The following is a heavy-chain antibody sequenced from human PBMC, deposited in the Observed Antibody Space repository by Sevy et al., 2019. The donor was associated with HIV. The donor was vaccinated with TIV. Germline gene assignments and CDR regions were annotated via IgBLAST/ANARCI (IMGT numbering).Heavy chain of an antibody. V-gene: IGHV3-30*18. Sequence: GGSLRLSCAASGFTFSSYGMHWVRQAPGKGLEWVAVISYDGSNKYYADSVKGRFTISRDNSKNTLYLQMNSLRAEDTAGDYCAKDLWYYYGSGSYYKSIIIYYYGMDVWGQGTTVTVSS. D-gene: IGHD3-10*01. J-gene: IGHJ6*02. CDR3: AKDLWYYYGSGSYYKSIIIYYYGMDV. CDR1: GFTFSSYG. CDR2: ISYDGSNK.